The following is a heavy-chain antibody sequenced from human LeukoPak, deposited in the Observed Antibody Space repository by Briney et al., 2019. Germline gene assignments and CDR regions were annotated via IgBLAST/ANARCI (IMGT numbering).Heavy chain of an antibody. CDR1: GFTFSTYA. CDR3: AKGDTTDDTVMVD. J-gene: IGHJ4*02. D-gene: IGHD5-18*01. Sequence: WGSLTLSCAASGFTFSTYAMSWVRQAPGRGLEWVSTISGSGDSTYYADSVNGRFTISRDNSKNTLYLQMNSLRAEDTAVYYCAKGDTTDDTVMVDWGQGTLLTDSS. CDR2: ISGSGDST. V-gene: IGHV3-23*01.